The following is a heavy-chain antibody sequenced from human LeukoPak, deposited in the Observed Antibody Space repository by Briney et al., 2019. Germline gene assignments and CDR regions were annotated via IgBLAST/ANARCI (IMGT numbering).Heavy chain of an antibody. Sequence: PSETLSLTCTVSGGSISSSSYYWGWIRQPPGKGLEWIGSIYYSGSTYYNPSLKSRVTISVDTSKNQFSLKLSPVTAADTAVYYCARDSSRVVRGVHFDYWGQGTLVTVSS. CDR3: ARDSSRVVRGVHFDY. CDR1: GGSISSSSYY. J-gene: IGHJ4*02. V-gene: IGHV4-39*07. CDR2: IYYSGST. D-gene: IGHD3-10*01.